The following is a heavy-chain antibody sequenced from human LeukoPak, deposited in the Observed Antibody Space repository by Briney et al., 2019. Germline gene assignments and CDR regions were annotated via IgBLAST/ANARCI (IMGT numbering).Heavy chain of an antibody. V-gene: IGHV4-34*01. Sequence: SETLSLTCAVYGGSFSGYYWSWIRQPPGKGLEWIGEINHSGSTNYNPSLKSRVTISVDTSKNQFSLKLSSVTAADTAVYYCARSQQRITIFGVVITESAFDIWGQGTTVTVSS. CDR2: INHSGST. CDR1: GGSFSGYY. J-gene: IGHJ3*02. D-gene: IGHD3-3*01. CDR3: ARSQQRITIFGVVITESAFDI.